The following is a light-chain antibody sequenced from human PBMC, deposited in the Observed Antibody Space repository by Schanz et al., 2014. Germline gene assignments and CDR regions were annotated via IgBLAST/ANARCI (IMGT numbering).Light chain of an antibody. CDR1: SSNIGAGYD. V-gene: IGLV1-40*01. CDR3: AAWDDSLRGV. J-gene: IGLJ3*02. CDR2: GNS. Sequence: QSVLTQPPSVSGAPGQRVTISCTGSSSNIGAGYDVHWYQQLPGTAPKLLIYGNSNRPSGVPDRFSGSKSGTSASLAISGLRSEDEAAYYCAAWDDSLRGVFGGGTKLTVL.